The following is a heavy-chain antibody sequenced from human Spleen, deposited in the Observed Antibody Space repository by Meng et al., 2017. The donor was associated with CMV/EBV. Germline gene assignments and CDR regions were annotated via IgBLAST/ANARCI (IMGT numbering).Heavy chain of an antibody. CDR3: ARDFPYCSGGSCYSDYFDY. D-gene: IGHD2-15*01. V-gene: IGHV4-59*01. CDR1: GGSISSYY. J-gene: IGHJ4*02. Sequence: GSLRLSCTVAGGSISSYYWSWIRQPPGKGLEWIGYIYYSGSTNYNPSLKSRVTISVDTSKNQFSLKLSSVTAVDTAVYYCARDFPYCSGGSCYSDYFDYWGQGTLVTVSS. CDR2: IYYSGST.